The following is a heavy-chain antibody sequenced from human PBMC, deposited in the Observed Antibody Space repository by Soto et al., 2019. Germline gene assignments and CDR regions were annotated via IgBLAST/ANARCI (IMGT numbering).Heavy chain of an antibody. Sequence: QLVQSGAEVKKPGASVKVSCKASGYTFTTSGFNWVRQAPGQGLEWMGWISAKSGNTNYAQKLQGRVTMTTDTSTSTVYMELKSLTSDDTVIYYCTRAGASDWNYVSTSSWGQGTLVTVSS. CDR2: ISAKSGNT. V-gene: IGHV1-18*04. J-gene: IGHJ4*02. D-gene: IGHD1-7*01. CDR3: TRAGASDWNYVSTSS. CDR1: GYTFTTSG.